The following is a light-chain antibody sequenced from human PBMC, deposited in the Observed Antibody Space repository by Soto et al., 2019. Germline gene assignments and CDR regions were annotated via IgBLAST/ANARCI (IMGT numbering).Light chain of an antibody. J-gene: IGKJ1*01. CDR3: QQYGSSPWT. CDR1: QSVSSSY. Sequence: EVVLTQSPGTLSLFPGERATLSCRASQSVSSSYLAWYQQKPGQTPRLLIYGAYSRATGIPDRFSGSGSETDFTLTISRLEPEDFELYFCQQYGSSPWTFGQGTRVEIK. CDR2: GAY. V-gene: IGKV3-20*01.